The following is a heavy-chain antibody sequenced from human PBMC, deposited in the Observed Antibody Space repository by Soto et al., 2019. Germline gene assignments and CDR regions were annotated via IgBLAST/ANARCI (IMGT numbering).Heavy chain of an antibody. CDR1: GFTFSSYA. CDR3: VYSSSSTVY. Sequence: EVQLLESGGGLVQPGGSLRLSCAASGFTFSSYAMSWVRQAPGKGLEWVSAISGSGGSTYYADSVKGRFTISRDNSKNTLYLQMTSPRAEDTAVYYCVYSSSSTVYWGQGTLVTVSS. D-gene: IGHD6-6*01. CDR2: ISGSGGST. J-gene: IGHJ4*02. V-gene: IGHV3-23*01.